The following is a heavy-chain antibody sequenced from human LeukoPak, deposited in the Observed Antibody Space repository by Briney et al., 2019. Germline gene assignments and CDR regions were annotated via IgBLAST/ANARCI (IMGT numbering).Heavy chain of an antibody. V-gene: IGHV3-33*01. D-gene: IGHD6-13*01. CDR1: GFTFSSYG. CDR3: ARDLATAFDY. CDR2: IWYDGSNK. J-gene: IGHJ4*02. Sequence: PGRSLRLSCAASGFTFSSYGMHWVRQAPGKGLEWVAVIWYDGSNKYYADSVKGRFTISRDNSKNTLYLQMNSLRAEDTAVYYCARDLATAFDYWGQGTLLTVSS.